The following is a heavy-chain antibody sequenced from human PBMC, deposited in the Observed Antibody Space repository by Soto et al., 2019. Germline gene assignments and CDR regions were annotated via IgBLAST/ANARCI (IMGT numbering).Heavy chain of an antibody. V-gene: IGHV3-33*01. D-gene: IGHD6-19*01. CDR1: PVTFSYDG. Sequence: QVQLVESGGGVVQPGRSLRLSCVASPVTFSYDGMHWVRQAPGKGLEWVAVIWHDGSSVYYADSVNGRFTISRDNSKNTLYLQMYSLRDEDTAVYFCARETRLAVADEGAFASWGQGTLVTVSS. CDR2: IWHDGSSV. J-gene: IGHJ4*02. CDR3: ARETRLAVADEGAFAS.